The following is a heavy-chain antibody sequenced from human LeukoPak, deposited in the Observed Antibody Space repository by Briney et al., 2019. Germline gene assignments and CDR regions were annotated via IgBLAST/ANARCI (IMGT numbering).Heavy chain of an antibody. D-gene: IGHD6-6*01. CDR1: GFTFSSYA. CDR3: AGARSRYSSSPPLNY. J-gene: IGHJ4*02. V-gene: IGHV3-30*01. CDR2: ISYDGSNK. Sequence: PGGSLRLSCAASGFTFSSYAMHWVRQAPGKGLEWVAVISYDGSNKYNADSVKGRFTISRDNSKNTLYLQMNSLRAEDTAVYYCAGARSRYSSSPPLNYWGQGTLVTVSS.